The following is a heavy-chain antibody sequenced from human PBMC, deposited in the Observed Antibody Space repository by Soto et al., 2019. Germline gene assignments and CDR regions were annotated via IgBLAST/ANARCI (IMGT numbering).Heavy chain of an antibody. D-gene: IGHD3-10*01. Sequence: QVQLVQSGAEVKKPGSSVKVSCKASGGTFSSYAISWVRQAPGQGLEWMGGIIPIFGPANYAQKFQGRVTITADESTSTAYMELSSLRSEDTAVYYCARDPARITMVRGVISVDYYGMDVWGQGTTVTVSS. CDR2: IIPIFGPA. V-gene: IGHV1-69*01. J-gene: IGHJ6*02. CDR1: GGTFSSYA. CDR3: ARDPARITMVRGVISVDYYGMDV.